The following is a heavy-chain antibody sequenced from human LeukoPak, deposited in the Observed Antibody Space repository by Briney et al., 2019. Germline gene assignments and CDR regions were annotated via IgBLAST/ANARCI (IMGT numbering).Heavy chain of an antibody. CDR1: GFNFSSCG. CDR3: ARDPGLGYCAY. J-gene: IGHJ4*01. CDR2: IWYDGSNK. V-gene: IGHV3-33*01. Sequence: PGGSLRLSCAPSGFNFSSCGMHCVRQAPGKGLEWVAVIWYDGSNKYYADSVKGRFTIPRDNSKSTLYLRMNSLRAEDTAVYYLARDPGLGYCAYWGHGTLVTVSS. D-gene: IGHD3/OR15-3a*01.